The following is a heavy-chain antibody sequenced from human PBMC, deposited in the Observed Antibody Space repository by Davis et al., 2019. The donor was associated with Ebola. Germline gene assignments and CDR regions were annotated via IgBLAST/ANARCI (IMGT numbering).Heavy chain of an antibody. CDR3: ARGPWCSGGSCYPGGHYYFDY. J-gene: IGHJ4*02. D-gene: IGHD2-15*01. Sequence: AASVKVSCKASGGTFSSYAISWVRQAPGQGLEWMGGIIPIFGTANYAQKFQGRVTITADDSTSTAYMELSSLRSEDTAVYYCARGPWCSGGSCYPGGHYYFDYWGQGTLVTVSS. CDR2: IIPIFGTA. CDR1: GGTFSSYA. V-gene: IGHV1-69*13.